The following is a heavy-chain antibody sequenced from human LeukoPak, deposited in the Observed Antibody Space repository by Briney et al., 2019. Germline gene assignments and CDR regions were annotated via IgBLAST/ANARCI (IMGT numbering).Heavy chain of an antibody. D-gene: IGHD3-22*01. CDR3: ARGGYYYDSSGYRHDAFDI. Sequence: SETLSLTCAVSGGSISSGGYSWSWIRQPPGKGLEWIGYIYYSGSTYYNPSLKSRVTISVDTSKNQFSLKLSSVTAADTAVYYCARGGYYYDSSGYRHDAFDIWGQGTMVTVSS. CDR2: IYYSGST. J-gene: IGHJ3*02. CDR1: GGSISSGGYS. V-gene: IGHV4-30-4*07.